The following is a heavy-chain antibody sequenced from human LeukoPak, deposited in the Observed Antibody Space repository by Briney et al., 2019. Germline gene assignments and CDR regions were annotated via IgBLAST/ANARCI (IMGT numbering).Heavy chain of an antibody. J-gene: IGHJ4*02. CDR1: GFTFSSYP. CDR2: ISSSSTYI. D-gene: IGHD6-19*01. V-gene: IGHV3-21*01. CDR3: ARERIAVSGTAVDY. Sequence: GGSLRLSCAASGFTFSSYPMNWVRQAPGKGLEWVSSISSSSTYIHYAASVKSRFTLSRDNAKNSLYLQLTSLRAEDTAVYYCARERIAVSGTAVDYCGQGTLVTVSS.